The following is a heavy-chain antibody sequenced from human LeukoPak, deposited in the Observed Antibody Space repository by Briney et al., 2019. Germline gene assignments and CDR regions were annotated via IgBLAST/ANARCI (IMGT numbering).Heavy chain of an antibody. D-gene: IGHD4-17*01. J-gene: IGHJ4*02. CDR3: ARDQGTTVVTHFDY. CDR2: ISGSGGST. CDR1: GFTFSSYA. Sequence: GGSLRLSCAASGFTFSSYAMSWVRQAPGKGLEWVSAISGSGGSTYYADSVKGRFTISRDNAKNSLYLQMNSLRAEDTAVYYCARDQGTTVVTHFDYWGQGTLVTVSS. V-gene: IGHV3-23*01.